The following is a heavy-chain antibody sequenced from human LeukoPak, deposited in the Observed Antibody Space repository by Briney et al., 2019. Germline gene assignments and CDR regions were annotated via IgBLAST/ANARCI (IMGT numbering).Heavy chain of an antibody. CDR2: INHSGST. CDR3: ARGPWGLRSYYYGSGSPPSRGY. D-gene: IGHD3-10*01. V-gene: IGHV4-34*01. CDR1: LDSTTSNF. Sequence: PSETLSLTCTVSLDSTTSNFWSWVRQPPGKGLEMIGDINHSGSTNYNPSLKSRVTISVDTSKNQFSLKLSSVTAADTAVYYCARGPWGLRSYYYGSGSPPSRGYWGQGTLVTVSS. J-gene: IGHJ4*02.